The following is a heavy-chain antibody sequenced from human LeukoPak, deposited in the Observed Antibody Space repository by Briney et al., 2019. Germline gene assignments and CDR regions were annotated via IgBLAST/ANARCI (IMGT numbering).Heavy chain of an antibody. V-gene: IGHV1-8*01. Sequence: ASVKVSCKASGCTFTSYDINWVRQATGQGLEWMGWMNPNSGNTGYAQKFQGRVTMTRNTSISTAYMELSSLRSEDTAVYYCARAPVGRAAALKNWFDPWGQGTLVTVSS. CDR3: ARAPVGRAAALKNWFDP. D-gene: IGHD6-13*01. CDR2: MNPNSGNT. CDR1: GCTFTSYD. J-gene: IGHJ5*02.